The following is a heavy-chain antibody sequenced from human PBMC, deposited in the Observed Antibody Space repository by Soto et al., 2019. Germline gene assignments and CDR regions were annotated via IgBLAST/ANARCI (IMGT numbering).Heavy chain of an antibody. CDR2: MNPNTGHT. D-gene: IGHD3-16*01. CDR1: GYTFTTYD. Sequence: QVQLVQSGAEVKEPGASVKISCKPSGYTFTTYDINWVRQAPGHGLEWVGKMNPNTGHTTFAQKFQGRVSMTMSPFINPAYMELSSLTSGDTAVYYCTSGTFHAFDFWGQGTMVTVSS. CDR3: TSGTFHAFDF. V-gene: IGHV1-8*01. J-gene: IGHJ3*01.